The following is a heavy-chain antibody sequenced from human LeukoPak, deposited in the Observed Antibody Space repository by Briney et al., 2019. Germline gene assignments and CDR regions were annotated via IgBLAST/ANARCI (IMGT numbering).Heavy chain of an antibody. Sequence: KPSETLSLTCAVSGGSISSSNWWSWVRQPPGKGLEWIGEINHSGSTNYNPSLKSRVTISVDTSKNQFSLKLSSVTAADTAVYYCARERRMPQGHPQENYYYYYYMDVWGKGTTVTVSS. CDR3: ARERRMPQGHPQENYYYYYYMDV. CDR2: INHSGST. V-gene: IGHV4-4*02. D-gene: IGHD2-15*01. J-gene: IGHJ6*03. CDR1: GGSISSSNW.